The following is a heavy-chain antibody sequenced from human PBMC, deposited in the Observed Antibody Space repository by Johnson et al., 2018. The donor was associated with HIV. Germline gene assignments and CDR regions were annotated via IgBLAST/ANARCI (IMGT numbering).Heavy chain of an antibody. V-gene: IGHV3-66*01. CDR2: IYSSAAT. CDR1: GFTVSSDY. Sequence: VQLVESGGGLVQPGGPLRLSCVASGFTVSSDYMSWVRQAPGKGLEWVSVIYSSAATNYADSVKGRFTISRDNSKNTLSLQMNSLSVEDTAIYYCAKRLGYDSRGDQFDIWGQGTMVTVSS. CDR3: AKRLGYDSRGDQFDI. D-gene: IGHD3-22*01. J-gene: IGHJ3*02.